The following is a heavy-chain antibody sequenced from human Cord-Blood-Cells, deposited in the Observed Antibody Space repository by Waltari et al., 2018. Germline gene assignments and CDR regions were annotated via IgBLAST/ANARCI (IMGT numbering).Heavy chain of an antibody. CDR1: GGTFSSYA. CDR2: IIPIFGTA. Sequence: QVQLVQSGAEVKKPGSSVKVSCKASGGTFSSYAICWVRQAPGHGLEWMGGIIPIFGTANDAQKFQGRVTITADESTSTSYMELSSLRSEDTAVYYCARDYYSSSSWFDPWGQGTLVTVSS. CDR3: ARDYYSSSSWFDP. V-gene: IGHV1-69*01. D-gene: IGHD6-6*01. J-gene: IGHJ5*02.